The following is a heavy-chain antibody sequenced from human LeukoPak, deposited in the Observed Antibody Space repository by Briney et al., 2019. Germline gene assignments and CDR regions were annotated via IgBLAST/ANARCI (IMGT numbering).Heavy chain of an antibody. CDR1: GFTVSSNY. V-gene: IGHV3-53*01. CDR2: IYSGGST. D-gene: IGHD6-6*01. Sequence: GGSLRLSCAASGFTVSSNYMSWVRQAPGKGLEWVSVIYSGGSTYYADSVKGRFTISRDNSKNTLYLQMNSLRAEDTAVYYCARATYSSWAPNAFDIWGQGTMVTVPS. J-gene: IGHJ3*02. CDR3: ARATYSSWAPNAFDI.